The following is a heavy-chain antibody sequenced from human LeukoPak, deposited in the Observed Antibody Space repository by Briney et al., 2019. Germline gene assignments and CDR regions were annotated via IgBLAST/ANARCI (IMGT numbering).Heavy chain of an antibody. D-gene: IGHD3-9*01. CDR2: TYYRSKWYN. Sequence: SQTLSLTCAISGDSVSSNSAAWNWIRQSPSRGLEWLGRTYYRSKWYNDYAVSVKSQITINPDTSKNQFSLQLNSVTPEDTAVYYCASYYDILTGYFPWAFDIWGQGTMVTVSS. V-gene: IGHV6-1*01. CDR1: GDSVSSNSAA. J-gene: IGHJ3*02. CDR3: ASYYDILTGYFPWAFDI.